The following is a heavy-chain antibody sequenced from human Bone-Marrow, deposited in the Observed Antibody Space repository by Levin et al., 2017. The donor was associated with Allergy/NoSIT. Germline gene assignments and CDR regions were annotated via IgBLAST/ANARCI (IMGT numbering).Heavy chain of an antibody. Sequence: TGGSLRLSCAASGFTFSSYAMSWVRQAPGKGLEWVSAISGSGGSTYYADSVKGRFTISRDNSKNTLYLQMNSLRAEDTAVYYCAKSGLLGYCSGGSCYPGAFDIWGQGTMVTVSS. J-gene: IGHJ3*02. V-gene: IGHV3-23*01. CDR1: GFTFSSYA. D-gene: IGHD2-15*01. CDR2: ISGSGGST. CDR3: AKSGLLGYCSGGSCYPGAFDI.